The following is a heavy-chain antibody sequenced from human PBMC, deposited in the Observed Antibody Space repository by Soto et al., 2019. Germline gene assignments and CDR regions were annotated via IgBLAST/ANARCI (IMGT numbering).Heavy chain of an antibody. J-gene: IGHJ4*02. D-gene: IGHD2-15*01. CDR2: VDTSGGGT. V-gene: IGHV3-74*01. CDR1: GFTFNSYW. CDR3: ARGVGRDVPSYFNY. Sequence: EEQLVESGGGLVQPGGSLRLSCAASGFTFNSYWMHWVRQAPGKGLVWVARVDTSGGGTVYADSVKGRFTVSRDNAKDTLYLQMNSVRAEDTAVYYCARGVGRDVPSYFNYWGRGTLVTVSS.